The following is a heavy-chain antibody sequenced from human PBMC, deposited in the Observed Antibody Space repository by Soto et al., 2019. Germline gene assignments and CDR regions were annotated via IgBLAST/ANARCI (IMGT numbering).Heavy chain of an antibody. CDR1: GFTFSSYG. CDR2: ISYDGSNK. CDR3: AKDPPRADYYFDY. D-gene: IGHD2-21*02. Sequence: QVQLVESGGGVVQPGRSLRLSCAASGFTFSSYGMHWVRQAPGKGLEWVAVISYDGSNKYYADSVKGRFTISRDNSKNTLYLQMNSLRAEDTAVYYCAKDPPRADYYFDYWGQGTLVTVSS. J-gene: IGHJ4*02. V-gene: IGHV3-30*18.